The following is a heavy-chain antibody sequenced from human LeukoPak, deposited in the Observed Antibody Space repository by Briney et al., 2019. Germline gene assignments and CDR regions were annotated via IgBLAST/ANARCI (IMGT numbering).Heavy chain of an antibody. CDR2: INPNSGGT. CDR3: AREVVATIFSGTKPYYFDY. D-gene: IGHD5-12*01. CDR1: GYTFTGYY. J-gene: IGHJ4*02. Sequence: ASVKVSCKASGYTFTGYYMHWVRQAPGQGLEWMGRINPNSGGTNYAQKFQGRVTMTRDTSISTAYMELSRLRSDGTAVYYCAREVVATIFSGTKPYYFDYWGQGTLVTVSS. V-gene: IGHV1-2*06.